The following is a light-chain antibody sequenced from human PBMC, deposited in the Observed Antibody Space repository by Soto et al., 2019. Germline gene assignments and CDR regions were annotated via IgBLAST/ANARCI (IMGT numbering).Light chain of an antibody. V-gene: IGKV1-6*01. CDR2: AAS. J-gene: IGKJ4*01. Sequence: AIQMTQSPSSLSASVGDRVTITCRASQGIRHYLGWYQQKPGKAPKLLIYAASSLQSGVPSRFSGSGSGTDFNLTISSLQPEDFATYYCLQDYHYPLTFGGGTKVEIK. CDR1: QGIRHY. CDR3: LQDYHYPLT.